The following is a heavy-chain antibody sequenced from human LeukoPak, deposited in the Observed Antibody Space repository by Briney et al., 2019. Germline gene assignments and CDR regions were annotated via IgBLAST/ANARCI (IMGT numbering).Heavy chain of an antibody. Sequence: GGSLRLSCAASGFTFSSFAMSWVRQAPGKGLEWVANIKQDGSEKYYVDSVKGRFTISRDNAKNSLYLQMNSLRAEDTAVYYCAREHYYDSSGYYSIRYYFDYWGQGTLVTVSS. V-gene: IGHV3-7*05. CDR2: IKQDGSEK. J-gene: IGHJ4*02. CDR3: AREHYYDSSGYYSIRYYFDY. D-gene: IGHD3-22*01. CDR1: GFTFSSFA.